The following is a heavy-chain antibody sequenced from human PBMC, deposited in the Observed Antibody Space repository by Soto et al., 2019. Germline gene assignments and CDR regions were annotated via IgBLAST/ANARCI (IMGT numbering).Heavy chain of an antibody. V-gene: IGHV4-30-4*01. Sequence: SETLSLTCTVSGGSISSGDYYWSWIRQPPGKGLEWIGYIYYSGSTYYNPSLKSRVTISVDTSKNQFSLKLSSVTAADTAVYYCARATSGSYYTYDYYGMDVWGQGTTVTVSS. CDR2: IYYSGST. D-gene: IGHD3-10*01. J-gene: IGHJ6*01. CDR3: ARATSGSYYTYDYYGMDV. CDR1: GGSISSGDYY.